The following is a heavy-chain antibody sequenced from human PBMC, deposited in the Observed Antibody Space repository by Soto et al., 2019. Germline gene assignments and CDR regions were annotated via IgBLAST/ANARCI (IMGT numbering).Heavy chain of an antibody. V-gene: IGHV4-30-4*08. CDR1: GDSVTSGDYY. J-gene: IGHJ1*01. CDR3: AGGDYLNRVGYHYCQH. D-gene: IGHD3-22*01. Sequence: SETLSLTCTVSGDSVTSGDYYWTWVRQSPGKGLEWIGYISYSGNTAYNPTLSCRLTISLDTSKNHISLKLHDSTAADTAGFYCAGGDYLNRVGYHYCQHWGQGTPVTVS. CDR2: ISYSGNT.